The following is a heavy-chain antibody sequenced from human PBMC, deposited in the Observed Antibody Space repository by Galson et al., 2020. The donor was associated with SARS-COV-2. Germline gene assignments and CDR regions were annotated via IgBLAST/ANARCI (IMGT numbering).Heavy chain of an antibody. D-gene: IGHD1-7*01. CDR3: ARKGGTYYFDS. Sequence: ASVKVSCKASGYTFSSYYIQWVRQAPGQGLEWMGIINPTGASTSYAQKFQGRVTMTSDTSTRTVYMELSSLRSEDTAVYFCARKGGTYYFDSWGQGTLVTVSS. J-gene: IGHJ4*02. V-gene: IGHV1-46*01. CDR2: INPTGAST. CDR1: GYTFSSYY.